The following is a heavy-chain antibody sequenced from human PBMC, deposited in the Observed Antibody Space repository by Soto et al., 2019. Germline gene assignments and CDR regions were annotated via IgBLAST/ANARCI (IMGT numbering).Heavy chain of an antibody. V-gene: IGHV4-59*12. CDR3: ASSSSWYKGEDYYYGMDV. D-gene: IGHD6-13*01. CDR1: GGSISSYY. J-gene: IGHJ6*02. CDR2: IYYSGST. Sequence: PSETLSLTCTVSGGSISSYYWSWIRQPPGKGLEWIGYIYYSGSTNYNPSLKSRVTISVDRSKNQFSLKLSSVTAADTAVYYCASSSSWYKGEDYYYGMDVWGQGTTVTVSS.